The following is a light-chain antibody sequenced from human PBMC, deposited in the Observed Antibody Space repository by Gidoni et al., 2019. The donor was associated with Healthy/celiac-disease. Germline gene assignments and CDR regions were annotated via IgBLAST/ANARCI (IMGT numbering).Light chain of an antibody. Sequence: EIVLTQSPATLSSSPGEKTTLSCRASQSGSSSYLAWYQQKPGQAPRLLIYGASSRATGIPDRFSGSGSGTDFTLTISRLEPEDFAVYYCQQYGSSPRFTFXPXTKVDIK. V-gene: IGKV3-20*01. J-gene: IGKJ3*01. CDR2: GAS. CDR3: QQYGSSPRFT. CDR1: QSGSSSY.